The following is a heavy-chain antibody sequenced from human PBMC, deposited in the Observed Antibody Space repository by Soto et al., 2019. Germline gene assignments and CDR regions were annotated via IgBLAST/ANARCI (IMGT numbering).Heavy chain of an antibody. CDR3: ARETVDGCKPGPSDC. CDR2: IIPIFGTA. V-gene: IGHV1-69*06. Sequence: SVKVSCKASGGTFSSYAISWVRQAPGQGLEWMGGIIPIFGTANYAQKFQGRVTITADKSTSTAYMELSSLRSEETAAYYCARETVDGCKPGPSDCYGQGTRFAVAS. D-gene: IGHD7-27*01. CDR1: GGTFSSYA. J-gene: IGHJ4*02.